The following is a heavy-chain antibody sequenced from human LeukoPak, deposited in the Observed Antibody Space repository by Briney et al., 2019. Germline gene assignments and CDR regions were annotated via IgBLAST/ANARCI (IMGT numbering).Heavy chain of an antibody. V-gene: IGHV3-30*18. CDR3: AKDQKWGPADYYFDS. CDR2: ISTDGKDK. J-gene: IGHJ4*02. Sequence: GRSLRLSCAASGFTFSSYGMHWVRQAPGKGLEWVTVISTDGKDKKYADSVKGRFAISRDNSKNTLDLQMNSLRAEDTAAYYCAKDQKWGPADYYFDSWGQGTLVTVSS. D-gene: IGHD2-2*01. CDR1: GFTFSSYG.